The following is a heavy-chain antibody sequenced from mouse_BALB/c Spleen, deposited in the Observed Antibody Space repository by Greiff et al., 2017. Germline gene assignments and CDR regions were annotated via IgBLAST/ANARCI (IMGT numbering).Heavy chain of an antibody. CDR3: AALYDGYYTAMDY. V-gene: IGHV1-14*01. Sequence: VQLQQSGPELVKPGASVKMSCKASGYTFTSYVMHWVKQKPGQGLEWIGYINPYNDGTKYNEKFKGKATLTSDKSSSTAYMELSSLTSEDSAVYYCAALYDGYYTAMDYWGQGTSVTVSS. J-gene: IGHJ4*01. CDR2: INPYNDGT. D-gene: IGHD2-3*01. CDR1: GYTFTSYV.